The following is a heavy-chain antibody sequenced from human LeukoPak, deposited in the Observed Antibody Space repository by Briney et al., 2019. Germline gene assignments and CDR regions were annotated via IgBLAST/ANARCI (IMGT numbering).Heavy chain of an antibody. CDR3: ARHGVNTHFAI. V-gene: IGHV4-39*01. D-gene: IGHD3-22*01. J-gene: IGHJ3*02. CDR2: IYYSGST. Sequence: SETLSLTCTASGGSIGSSSYYWGWIRQPPGKGLDWIGSIYYSGSTFYNPSLKSRVSISIDTSKNQFSLKLNSVTAADTAMYYCARHGVNTHFAIWGQGTMVTVSS. CDR1: GGSIGSSSYY.